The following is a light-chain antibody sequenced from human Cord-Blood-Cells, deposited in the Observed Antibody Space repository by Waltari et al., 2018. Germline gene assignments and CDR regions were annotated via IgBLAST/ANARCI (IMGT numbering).Light chain of an antibody. CDR1: SSDVGGYNH. CDR2: DVS. Sequence: QSALTQPASVSGSPGQSITLSCTGTSSDVGGYNHVSSYQQHPGKAPKLMIYDVSNRPSGVSNRFSGSKSGNTASLTISGLQAEDEADYYCSSYTSSSTPVVFGGGTKLTVL. V-gene: IGLV2-14*01. CDR3: SSYTSSSTPVV. J-gene: IGLJ2*01.